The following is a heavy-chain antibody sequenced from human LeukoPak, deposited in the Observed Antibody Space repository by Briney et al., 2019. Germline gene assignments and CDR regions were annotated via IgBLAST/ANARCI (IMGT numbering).Heavy chain of an antibody. CDR3: AGGDRNGWYFDL. Sequence: GGSLRLSCAASGITFDDYGMSWVRQVPGRGLEWVSGINWNGGSTGYGESVKGRFTISRDNAKNSLYLQMNSLRVDDTALYYCAGGDRNGWYFDLWGRGTLVTVS. J-gene: IGHJ2*01. CDR1: GITFDDYG. V-gene: IGHV3-20*04. D-gene: IGHD2-8*01. CDR2: INWNGGST.